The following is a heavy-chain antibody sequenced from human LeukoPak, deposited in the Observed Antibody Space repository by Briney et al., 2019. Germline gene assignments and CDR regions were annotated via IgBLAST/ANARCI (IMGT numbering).Heavy chain of an antibody. Sequence: GESLKISCKSSGYSFTNYWIGWVRQMPGKGLEWMGIIYPGDSDTRYSPSFQGQVTISADKSISTAYLQWSSLKASDTAMYYCASTYYYDSSGAFDIWGQGTMVTVSS. CDR1: GYSFTNYW. CDR3: ASTYYYDSSGAFDI. D-gene: IGHD3-22*01. V-gene: IGHV5-51*01. J-gene: IGHJ3*02. CDR2: IYPGDSDT.